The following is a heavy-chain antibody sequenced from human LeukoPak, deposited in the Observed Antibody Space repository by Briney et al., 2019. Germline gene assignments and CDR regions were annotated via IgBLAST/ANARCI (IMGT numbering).Heavy chain of an antibody. Sequence: PGGSLRLSCAASGLSVSTDYMSWVRQAPGKGLEWVSAISGSGGSTYYADSVKGRFTISRDNSKNTLYLQMNSLRAEDTAVYYCARDQDGTVTTPYYWGQGTLVTVSS. CDR2: ISGSGGST. D-gene: IGHD4-17*01. CDR3: ARDQDGTVTTPYY. CDR1: GLSVSTDY. J-gene: IGHJ4*02. V-gene: IGHV3-23*01.